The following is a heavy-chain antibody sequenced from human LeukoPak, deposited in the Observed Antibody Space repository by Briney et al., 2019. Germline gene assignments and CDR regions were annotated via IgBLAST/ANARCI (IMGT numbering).Heavy chain of an antibody. D-gene: IGHD3-3*01. CDR3: ARDTRLDYDFWSGYYNHGDY. Sequence: GASVKVSCKASGYTFTGYYMHWVRQAPGQGLEWMGWINPNSGGTNYAQKLQGRVTMTTDTSTSTAYMELRSLRSDDTAVYYCARDTRLDYDFWSGYYNHGDYWGQGTLVTVSS. V-gene: IGHV1-2*02. CDR2: INPNSGGT. CDR1: GYTFTGYY. J-gene: IGHJ4*02.